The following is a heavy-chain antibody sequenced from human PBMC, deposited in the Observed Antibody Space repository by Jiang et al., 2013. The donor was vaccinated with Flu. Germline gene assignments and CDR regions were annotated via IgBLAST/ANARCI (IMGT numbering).Heavy chain of an antibody. CDR3: ARAICSGGSCDGGRWFDP. D-gene: IGHD2-15*01. CDR1: GGSIRSYY. J-gene: IGHJ5*02. V-gene: IGHV4-59*01. CDR2: TYYSGST. Sequence: GSGLVKPSETLSLICTVSGGSIRSYYWSWIRQPPGKGLEWIGYTYYSGSTNYSPSLKSRVTISIDTSKNQFSLKLNSVTAADTAVYYCARAICSGGSCDGGRWFDPGAREPWSPSPQ.